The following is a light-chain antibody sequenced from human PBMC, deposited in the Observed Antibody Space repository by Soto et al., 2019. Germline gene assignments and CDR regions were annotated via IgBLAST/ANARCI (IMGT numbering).Light chain of an antibody. CDR2: ATS. V-gene: IGKV1D-16*01. Sequence: DIQMTQSPSSLSASVGDTVTITCRSSQDVGRWLSWYQQKPGKAPKILIFATSSLQSGVPSRFSGSGSGTEFTLTISSLQPDDFASYYCQQYNSYGWTFGQGTKVDIK. J-gene: IGKJ1*01. CDR3: QQYNSYGWT. CDR1: QDVGRW.